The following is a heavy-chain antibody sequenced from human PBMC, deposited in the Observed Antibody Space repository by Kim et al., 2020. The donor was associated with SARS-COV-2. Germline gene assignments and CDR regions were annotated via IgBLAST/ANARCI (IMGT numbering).Heavy chain of an antibody. J-gene: IGHJ6*02. CDR3: AKNLWFGVDQYGMDV. D-gene: IGHD3-10*01. CDR1: GGTFSSYA. Sequence: SVKVSCKASGGTFSSYAISWVRQAPGQGLEWMGGIIPIFGTANYAQKFQGRVTITADESTSTAYMELSSLRSEDTAVYYCAKNLWFGVDQYGMDVWGQGTTVTVSS. V-gene: IGHV1-69*13. CDR2: IIPIFGTA.